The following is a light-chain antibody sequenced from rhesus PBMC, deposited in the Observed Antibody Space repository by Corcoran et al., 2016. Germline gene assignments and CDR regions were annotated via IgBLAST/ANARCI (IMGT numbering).Light chain of an antibody. CDR2: RAS. CDR3: QQHDNSPFT. V-gene: IGKV1-69*01. J-gene: IGKJ3*01. CDR1: QGISNW. Sequence: DIQMTQSPSSLSASVGDRVTITCRASQGISNWLAWYQQKTGKAPKPLIYRASNLETGVPSRFSGSGSGTDFTLTISSLQPEAIATYYCQQHDNSPFTFGPGTKLDIK.